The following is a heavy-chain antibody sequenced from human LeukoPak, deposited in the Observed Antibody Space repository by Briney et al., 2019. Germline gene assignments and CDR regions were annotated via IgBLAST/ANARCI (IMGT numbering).Heavy chain of an antibody. CDR1: GGSISSNY. CDR2: IYYSGST. CDR3: ARPAIFGVVIVGDAFDI. D-gene: IGHD3-3*01. Sequence: SETLSLTCTVSGGSISSNYWSWIRQPPGKGLEWIGYIYYSGSTKYNPSLKSRVTISVDTSKNQFSLKLSSVTVADTAVYYCARPAIFGVVIVGDAFDIWGQGTMVTVSS. J-gene: IGHJ3*02. V-gene: IGHV4-59*08.